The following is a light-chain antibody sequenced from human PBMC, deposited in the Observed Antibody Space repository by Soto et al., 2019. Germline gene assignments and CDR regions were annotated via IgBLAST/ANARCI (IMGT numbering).Light chain of an antibody. Sequence: QPVLTQSSSASASLGSSVKLTCTLSSGHSSYIIAWHQQQPGKAPRYLMKLEGSGSYNKGSGVPDRFSGSSSGADRYLTISNLQSEDEADYYCETWDSNTWVSGGWTKLTVL. CDR1: SGHSSYI. CDR3: ETWDSNTWV. J-gene: IGLJ3*02. V-gene: IGLV4-60*03. CDR2: LEGSGSY.